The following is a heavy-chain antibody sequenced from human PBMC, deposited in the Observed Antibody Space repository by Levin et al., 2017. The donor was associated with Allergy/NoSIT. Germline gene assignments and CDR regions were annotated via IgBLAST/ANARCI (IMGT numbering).Heavy chain of an antibody. D-gene: IGHD2-2*01. CDR2: ISNTGSTI. V-gene: IGHV3-11*01. Sequence: GESLKISCAASGFTFSDYYMSWIRQAPGKGLEWLSYISNTGSTIYYADSVEGRFTISRDNAKNSVYLQMNSLRVEDTAVYFCATVNQLLGWGYYDMDVWGQGTTVTVSS. J-gene: IGHJ6*02. CDR1: GFTFSDYY. CDR3: ATVNQLLGWGYYDMDV.